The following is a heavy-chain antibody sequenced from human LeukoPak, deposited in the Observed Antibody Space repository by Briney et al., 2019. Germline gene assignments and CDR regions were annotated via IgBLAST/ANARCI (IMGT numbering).Heavy chain of an antibody. Sequence: PGGSLRLSCAASGFTFSSYAMSWVRQAPGKGLEWVSAISGSGGSTYYADSVKGRFTISRDNSKNTLYLQMNSLRAEDTAVYYCAKIFDYYDSSGYSRTGGGGDYWGQGTLVTVSS. CDR1: GFTFSSYA. V-gene: IGHV3-23*01. CDR2: ISGSGGST. D-gene: IGHD3-22*01. CDR3: AKIFDYYDSSGYSRTGGGGDY. J-gene: IGHJ4*02.